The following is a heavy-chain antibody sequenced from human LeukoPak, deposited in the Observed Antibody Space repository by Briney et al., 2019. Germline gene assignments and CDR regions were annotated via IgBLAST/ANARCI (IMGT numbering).Heavy chain of an antibody. J-gene: IGHJ4*02. CDR1: GYTFTGYY. Sequence: ASVKVSCKASGYTFTGYYMHWVRQAPGQGLEWMGWISAYNGNTNYAQKLQGRVTMTTDTSTSTAYMELRSLRSDDTAVYYCARALRMVRDLTPSGYWGQGTLVTVSS. CDR2: ISAYNGNT. D-gene: IGHD3-10*01. V-gene: IGHV1-18*04. CDR3: ARALRMVRDLTPSGY.